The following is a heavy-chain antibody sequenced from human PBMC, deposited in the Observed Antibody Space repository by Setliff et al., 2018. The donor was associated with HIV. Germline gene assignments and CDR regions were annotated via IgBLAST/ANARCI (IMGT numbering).Heavy chain of an antibody. J-gene: IGHJ4*02. V-gene: IGHV1-2*06. CDR2: INPNMGDT. Sequence: ASVKVSCKASGYKFTGHHIQWMRQAHGQGLEWMGRINPNMGDTQYAQKFQGRIIMTRDTSINTVYMELSRLTSDDTALYYCARQDIPTGYYLFDYWGQGTQVTVSS. CDR1: GYKFTGHH. D-gene: IGHD3-9*01. CDR3: ARQDIPTGYYLFDY.